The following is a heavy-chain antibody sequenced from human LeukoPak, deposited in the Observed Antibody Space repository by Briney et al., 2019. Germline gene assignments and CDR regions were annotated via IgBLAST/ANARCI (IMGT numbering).Heavy chain of an antibody. CDR3: AGYGVYPY. CDR1: GFAVNTYD. CDR2: FGISGTI. J-gene: IGHJ4*02. V-gene: IGHV3-48*01. D-gene: IGHD5/OR15-5a*01. Sequence: GGSLRLSCAASGFAVNTYDMHWVRQAPGEGPQWIAYFGISGTIYYADCVRGRFTISRDSAKNSLYLQMNGLRVDDTAIYYCAGYGVYPYWGQGTPVTVSS.